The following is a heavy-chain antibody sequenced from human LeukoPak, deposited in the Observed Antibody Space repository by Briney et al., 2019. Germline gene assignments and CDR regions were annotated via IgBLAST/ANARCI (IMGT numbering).Heavy chain of an antibody. V-gene: IGHV1-8*01. CDR2: MNPNSGNT. CDR1: GYTFTSYD. J-gene: IGHJ4*02. D-gene: IGHD2-15*01. CDR3: ASAIDCSGGSCYDY. Sequence: GASVKVSCKASGYTFTSYDINWVRQATGQGLEWMGWMNPNSGNTGYAQKFQGRVTMTRNTSISTAYMELSSLRSEDTAVYYCASAIDCSGGSCYDYWGQGTLVTVSS.